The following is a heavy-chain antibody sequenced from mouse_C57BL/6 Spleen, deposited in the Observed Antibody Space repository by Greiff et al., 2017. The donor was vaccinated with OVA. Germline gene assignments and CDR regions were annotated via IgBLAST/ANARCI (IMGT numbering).Heavy chain of an antibody. V-gene: IGHV14-1*01. CDR3: TPITTVVALDY. Sequence: EVKLEESGAELVRPGASVKLSCTASGFNIKDYYMHWVKQRPEQGLEWIGRIDPEDGDTEYAPKFQGKATMTADTSSNTAYLQLRSLTSEDTAVYYSTPITTVVALDYWGQGTTLTVSS. CDR2: IDPEDGDT. J-gene: IGHJ2*01. CDR1: GFNIKDYY. D-gene: IGHD1-1*01.